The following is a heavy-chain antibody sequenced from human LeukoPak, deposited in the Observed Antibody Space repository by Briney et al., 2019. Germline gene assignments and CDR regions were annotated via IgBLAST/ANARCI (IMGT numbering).Heavy chain of an antibody. CDR2: IIPIFGTA. D-gene: IGHD6-19*01. CDR3: ARDGLNIAVAGIGGWFDP. V-gene: IGHV1-69*13. Sequence: SVKVSCKASGGTFSSHAISWVRQAPGQGLEWMGGIIPIFGTANYAQKFQGRVTITADESTSTAYMELSSLRSEDTAVYYCARDGLNIAVAGIGGWFDPWGQGALVTVSS. J-gene: IGHJ5*02. CDR1: GGTFSSHA.